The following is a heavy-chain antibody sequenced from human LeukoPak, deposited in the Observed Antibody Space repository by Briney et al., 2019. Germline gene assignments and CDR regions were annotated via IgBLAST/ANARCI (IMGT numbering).Heavy chain of an antibody. J-gene: IGHJ4*02. CDR2: IYYSGGT. Sequence: PSETLSLTCTVSGGSISNTNYYWGWIRQPPGKGLEWIGSIYYSGGTYYNPSLKSRVTISVDTSKNQFSLKLSSVTAADTAVYYCARLTYYDFWSGLYYFDYWGQGTLVTVSS. D-gene: IGHD3-3*01. CDR1: GGSISNTNYY. V-gene: IGHV4-39*01. CDR3: ARLTYYDFWSGLYYFDY.